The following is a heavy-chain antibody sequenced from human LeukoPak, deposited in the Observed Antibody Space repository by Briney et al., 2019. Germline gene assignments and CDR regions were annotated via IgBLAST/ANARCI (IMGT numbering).Heavy chain of an antibody. CDR3: AKTPTRGTLRLFFKY. J-gene: IGHJ4*02. V-gene: IGHV3-23*01. D-gene: IGHD5/OR15-5a*01. CDR2: ISGSGGST. Sequence: PRGSLRLSCAASGFTFSSYAMSWVRQAPGKGLEWVSAISGSGGSTYYADSVKGRFTISRDNSKNTLYLQMNSLRAEDTAVYYCAKTPTRGTLRLFFKYWGQGTLVTVSS. CDR1: GFTFSSYA.